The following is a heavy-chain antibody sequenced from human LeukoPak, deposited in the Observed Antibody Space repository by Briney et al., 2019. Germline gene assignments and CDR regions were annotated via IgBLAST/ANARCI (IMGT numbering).Heavy chain of an antibody. CDR3: ARDLAAAGSTHPGFDP. J-gene: IGHJ5*02. V-gene: IGHV6-1*01. CDR2: TYYRSRWGN. D-gene: IGHD6-13*01. Sequence: SQTLSLTCAISGDSVSNNIATWNWVRQSPSRGLEWLGRTYYRSRWGNDYAISVKSRITINPDTSRNQFSLQLNSVTPEDTAVYYCARDLAAAGSTHPGFDPWGQGTLVTVSS. CDR1: GDSVSNNIAT.